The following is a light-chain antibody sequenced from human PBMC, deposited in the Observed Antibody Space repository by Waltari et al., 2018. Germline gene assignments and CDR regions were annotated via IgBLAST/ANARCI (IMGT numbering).Light chain of an antibody. CDR3: AAWDDSLSAVV. J-gene: IGLJ2*01. Sequence: QSVLTQPPSASGTPGQRVTISCSGSSSNIGSNYVYWYQQLPGPAPNLLIYRNNPRPSGVPDRFSGSKSGTSASLAISGLRSEDEADYYCAAWDDSLSAVVFGGGTKLTVL. CDR1: SSNIGSNY. CDR2: RNN. V-gene: IGLV1-47*01.